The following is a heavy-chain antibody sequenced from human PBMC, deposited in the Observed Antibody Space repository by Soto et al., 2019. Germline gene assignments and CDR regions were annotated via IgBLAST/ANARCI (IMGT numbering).Heavy chain of an antibody. CDR1: GGSISSGGYY. CDR2: IYYSGST. J-gene: IGHJ6*02. V-gene: IGHV4-31*03. CDR3: ARNVAASGNYYYGMDV. Sequence: QVQLQESGPGLVKPSQTLSLTCTVSGGSISSGGYYWSWIRQHPGKGLEWIGYIYYSGSTYYNPSLKSRVTISVDTSKNQCSLKLSSVTAADTAVYYCARNVAASGNYYYGMDVWGQGTTVTVSS. D-gene: IGHD6-13*01.